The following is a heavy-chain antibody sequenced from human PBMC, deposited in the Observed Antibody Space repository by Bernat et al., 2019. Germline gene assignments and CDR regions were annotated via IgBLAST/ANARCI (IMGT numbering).Heavy chain of an antibody. J-gene: IGHJ3*02. V-gene: IGHV1-8*01. CDR3: ARAHCSTTSCYPKDAFDI. Sequence: QVQLVQSGAEVKKPGASVKVSCQASGYPFTNYDINWLRQATGQGLEWMGWMNPNSGNTGYAQKFQGKVTMSRNTSISTGYMELSSLRSEDTAVYYCARAHCSTTSCYPKDAFDIWGQGTMVTVSS. CDR1: GYPFTNYD. D-gene: IGHD2-2*01. CDR2: MNPNSGNT.